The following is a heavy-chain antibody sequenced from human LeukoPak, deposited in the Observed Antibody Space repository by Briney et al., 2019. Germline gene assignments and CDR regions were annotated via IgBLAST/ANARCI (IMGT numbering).Heavy chain of an antibody. V-gene: IGHV3-74*01. CDR3: ARDGDFWSGYYRVDY. CDR1: GFTFSSYW. Sequence: GGSLRLSCAASGFTFSSYWMHWVRQAPGKGLVWVSRINTDGSSTSYADSVKGRFTISRDNAKNTLYLQMNSLRAEDTAVYYCARDGDFWSGYYRVDYWGQGTLVTVSS. CDR2: INTDGSST. J-gene: IGHJ4*02. D-gene: IGHD3-3*01.